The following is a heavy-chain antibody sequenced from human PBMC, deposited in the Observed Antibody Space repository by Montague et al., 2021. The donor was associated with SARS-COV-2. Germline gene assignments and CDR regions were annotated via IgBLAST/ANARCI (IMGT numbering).Heavy chain of an antibody. CDR1: GASIDSDY. CDR2: ISYSGNT. J-gene: IGHJ6*02. Sequence: SETLSLTCTVSGASIDSDYWNWVRQPPGKGLEWIGYISYSGNTNYNPSLKSRVTISEDTSKNQFSLRLSSATAADTAVYYCARADFSGHYAGRFYSNGLDVWGQGTTVTVSS. V-gene: IGHV4-59*01. D-gene: IGHD3-22*01. CDR3: ARADFSGHYAGRFYSNGLDV.